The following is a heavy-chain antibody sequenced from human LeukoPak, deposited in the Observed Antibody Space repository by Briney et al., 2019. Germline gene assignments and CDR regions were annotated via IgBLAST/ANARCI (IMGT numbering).Heavy chain of an antibody. CDR3: ARDPRTSSCYFFDY. CDR2: ISYDGSNK. CDR1: GFTFSSYA. V-gene: IGHV3-30*01. D-gene: IGHD2-2*01. J-gene: IGHJ4*02. Sequence: GRSLRLSCAASGFTFSSYAMPWVRQAPGKGLEWVAVISYDGSNKYYADSVKGRFTISRDNSKSTLYLQMNSLRAEGTAVYYCARDPRTSSCYFFDYWGQGTLVTVSS.